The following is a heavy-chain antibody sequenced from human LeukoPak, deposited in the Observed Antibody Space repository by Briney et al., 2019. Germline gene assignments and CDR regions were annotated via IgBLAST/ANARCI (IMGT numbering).Heavy chain of an antibody. CDR3: AKPGLLWFNWFDP. CDR2: ISYDGSNK. Sequence: GRSLRLSCAASGFTYSSYGMHWVRQAPGKGLEWVAVISYDGSNKYYADSVKGRFTISRDNSKNTPYLQMNSLRAEDTAVYYCAKPGLLWFNWFDPWGQGTLVTVSS. J-gene: IGHJ5*02. D-gene: IGHD3-10*01. V-gene: IGHV3-30*18. CDR1: GFTYSSYG.